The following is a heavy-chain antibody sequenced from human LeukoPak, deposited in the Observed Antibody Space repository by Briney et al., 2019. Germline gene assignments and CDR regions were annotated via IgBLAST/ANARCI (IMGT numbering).Heavy chain of an antibody. Sequence: ASVKVSCEASGYTFTSYGISWVRQAPGQGLEWMGWISAYNGNTNYAQKLQGRVTMTTDTSTSTAYMELRSLRSDDTAVYYCARDRFAEASWELPDYWGQGTLVTVSS. D-gene: IGHD1-26*01. J-gene: IGHJ4*02. CDR3: ARDRFAEASWELPDY. CDR1: GYTFTSYG. CDR2: ISAYNGNT. V-gene: IGHV1-18*01.